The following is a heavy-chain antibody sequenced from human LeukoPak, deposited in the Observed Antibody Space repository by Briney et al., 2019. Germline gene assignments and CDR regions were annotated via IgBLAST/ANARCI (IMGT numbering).Heavy chain of an antibody. CDR1: GFTFSSYS. Sequence: GGSLRLSCAASGFTFSSYSMNWVRQAPGKGLEYVSAISSNGGSTYYANSVKGRFTISRDNSKNTLYLQMGSLRAEDMAVYYCARSPAASSYFDYWGQGTLVTVSS. D-gene: IGHD2-2*01. J-gene: IGHJ4*02. V-gene: IGHV3-64*01. CDR3: ARSPAASSYFDY. CDR2: ISSNGGST.